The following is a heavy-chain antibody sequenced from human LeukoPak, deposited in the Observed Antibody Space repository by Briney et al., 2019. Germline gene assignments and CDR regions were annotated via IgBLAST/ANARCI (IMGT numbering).Heavy chain of an antibody. CDR2: ISPIFGTA. CDR3: ARGGDGDYEGEYFDY. D-gene: IGHD4-17*01. V-gene: IGHV1-69*13. J-gene: IGHJ4*02. CDR1: GGTFISYA. Sequence: ASVKVSCKASGGTFISYAISWVRQAPGQGLEWMGGISPIFGTANYAQKFQGRVTITADESTSTAYMELSSLRSEDTAVYYCARGGDGDYEGEYFDYWGQGTLVTVSS.